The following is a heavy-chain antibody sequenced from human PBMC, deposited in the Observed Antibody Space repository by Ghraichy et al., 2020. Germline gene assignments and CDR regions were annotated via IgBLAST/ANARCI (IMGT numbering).Heavy chain of an antibody. CDR1: GFTFSSYW. D-gene: IGHD6-19*01. CDR2: IKQDGSEK. CDR3: ARGGGFKNGSGWYGYFQH. J-gene: IGHJ1*01. Sequence: GGSLRLSCAASGFTFSSYWMSWVRQAPGKGLEWVANIKQDGSEKYYVDSVKGRFTISRDNAKNSLYLQMNSLRAEDTAVYYCARGGGFKNGSGWYGYFQHWGQGTLVTVSS. V-gene: IGHV3-7*01.